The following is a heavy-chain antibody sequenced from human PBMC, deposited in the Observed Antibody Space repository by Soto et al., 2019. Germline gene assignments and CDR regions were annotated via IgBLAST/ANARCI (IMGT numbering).Heavy chain of an antibody. CDR3: ARVGYCSGGSCYDVERWFDP. Sequence: ASVKVSCKASGGTFSSYAISWVRQAPGQGLEWKGGIIPIFGTANYAQKFQGRVTITADESTSTAYMELSSLRSEDTAVYYCARVGYCSGGSCYDVERWFDPWGQGTLVTVSS. CDR2: IIPIFGTA. V-gene: IGHV1-69*13. CDR1: GGTFSSYA. D-gene: IGHD2-15*01. J-gene: IGHJ5*02.